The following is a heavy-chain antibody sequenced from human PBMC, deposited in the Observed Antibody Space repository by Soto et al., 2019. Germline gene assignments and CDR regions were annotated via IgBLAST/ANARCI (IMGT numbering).Heavy chain of an antibody. J-gene: IGHJ5*02. Sequence: SETLSLTCAVFGGSFSAYHWTWVRQPPGKGLEWIGDISHSGSTNYNPSLKSRVTISIDTSKNQFSLMLSSVTAADTAVYYCARVASKVATSRWFEASGQGSLVTV. CDR3: ARVASKVATSRWFEA. D-gene: IGHD5-12*01. CDR1: GGSFSAYH. V-gene: IGHV4-34*01. CDR2: ISHSGST.